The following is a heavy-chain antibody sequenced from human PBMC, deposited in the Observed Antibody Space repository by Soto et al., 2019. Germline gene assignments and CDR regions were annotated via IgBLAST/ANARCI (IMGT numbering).Heavy chain of an antibody. J-gene: IGHJ4*02. D-gene: IGHD2-15*01. V-gene: IGHV3-21*01. CDR3: ARDPPHGGTSSLDADS. CDR1: GFIFTTNS. Sequence: EVRLVASGGGLVKPGGSLRLSCEASGFIFTTNSMNWVRQVPGKGLQWLSSISYSGTFKSYGDSVKGRFTISRDNTKNSLFLQIYNRSGEDTGLYYCARDPPHGGTSSLDADSWGPGTLVTVSS. CDR2: ISYSGTFK.